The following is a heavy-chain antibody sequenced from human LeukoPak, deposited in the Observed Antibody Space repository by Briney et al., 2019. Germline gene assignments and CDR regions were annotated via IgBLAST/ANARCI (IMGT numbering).Heavy chain of an antibody. Sequence: AGGSLRLSCAASGFTFSSYEMNWVRRAPGKGLEWVSYISSSGSTIYYADSVKGRFTISRDSAKNSLYLQMNSLRAEDTAVYYCARSPLAIDYWGQGTLVTVSS. CDR1: GFTFSSYE. J-gene: IGHJ4*02. CDR3: ARSPLAIDY. V-gene: IGHV3-48*03. CDR2: ISSSGSTI.